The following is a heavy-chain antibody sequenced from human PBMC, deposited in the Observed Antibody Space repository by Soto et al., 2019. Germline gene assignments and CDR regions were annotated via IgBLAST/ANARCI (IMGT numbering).Heavy chain of an antibody. D-gene: IGHD5-18*01. J-gene: IGHJ3*02. Sequence: GGSLRLSCAASGFTFSSYAMHWVRQAPGKGLEWVAVISYDGSEKYYADSVKDRFTISRDNSRNTLDLHMNNLRTEDTGVYFCARDIYSYGSVGTPDIWGQGTMVTVSS. CDR3: ARDIYSYGSVGTPDI. V-gene: IGHV3-30-3*01. CDR2: ISYDGSEK. CDR1: GFTFSSYA.